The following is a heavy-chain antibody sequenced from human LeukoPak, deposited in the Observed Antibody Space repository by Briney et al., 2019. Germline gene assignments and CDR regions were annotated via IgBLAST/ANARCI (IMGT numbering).Heavy chain of an antibody. CDR1: GXTFRTYW. V-gene: IGHV3-74*03. CDR3: ARDDLSWYSGIDY. D-gene: IGHD6-13*01. Sequence: GGSLRLSCEVSGXTFRTYWMHWVRQAPGKGLVWVSYINSDGTGTMYADSVKGRFTVSRDNAKNTLYLQMNSLRAEDTAVYYCARDDLSWYSGIDYWGQGVLVTVSS. J-gene: IGHJ4*02. CDR2: INSDGTGT.